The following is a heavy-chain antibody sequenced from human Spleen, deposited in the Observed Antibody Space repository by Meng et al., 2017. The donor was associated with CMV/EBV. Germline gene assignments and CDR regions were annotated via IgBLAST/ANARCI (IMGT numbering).Heavy chain of an antibody. CDR3: ARDSEATVTTSYYYYGMDV. D-gene: IGHD4-17*01. V-gene: IGHV3-74*01. CDR2: INSDGSST. J-gene: IGHJ6*02. Sequence: GGSLRLSCAASGFTFSSYWMHWVRQAPGKGLVWVSRINSDGSSTSYADSVKGRFTISRDNAKNTLYLQMNSLRAEDTAVYYCARDSEATVTTSYYYYGMDVWGQGTTVTVSS. CDR1: GFTFSSYW.